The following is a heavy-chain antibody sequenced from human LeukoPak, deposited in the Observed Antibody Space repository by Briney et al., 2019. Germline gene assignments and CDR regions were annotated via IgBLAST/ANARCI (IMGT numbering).Heavy chain of an antibody. CDR2: INPNSGGT. CDR1: GYTFTGYY. D-gene: IGHD6-6*01. J-gene: IGHJ3*02. CDR3: ARDLTPSYSSSSDAFDI. Sequence: GASVKVSCKASGYTFTGYYMHWVRQAPGQGLEWMGWINPNSGGTNYAQKFQGRVTMTRDTSISTAYMELSRLRSDDTAVYYCARDLTPSYSSSSDAFDIWGQGTMVTVSS. V-gene: IGHV1-2*02.